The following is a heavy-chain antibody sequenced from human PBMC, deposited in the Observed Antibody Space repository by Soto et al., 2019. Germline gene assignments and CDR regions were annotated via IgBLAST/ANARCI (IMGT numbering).Heavy chain of an antibody. Sequence: EVQLVESGGGLVQPGGSLKLSCAASGFTFSVSAMHWVRQASGKGLEWVGRIRSKVNNYATAYAASVKGRFTISRDDSKTTAYLQINSLKTEDTAVYYCTSHLADYWGQGTLVTVSS. CDR1: GFTFSVSA. J-gene: IGHJ4*02. CDR2: IRSKVNNYAT. CDR3: TSHLADY. V-gene: IGHV3-73*01.